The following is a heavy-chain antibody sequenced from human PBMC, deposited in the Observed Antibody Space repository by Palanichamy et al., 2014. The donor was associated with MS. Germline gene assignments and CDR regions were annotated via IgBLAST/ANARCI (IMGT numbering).Heavy chain of an antibody. CDR3: STGGGERAY. V-gene: IGHV3-21*01. D-gene: IGHD1-1*01. CDR2: ISSGSSFK. J-gene: IGHJ4*02. CDR1: GFTFSNYT. Sequence: EVQLVESGGGLVKPGGSLRLSCAASGFTFSNYTMNWVRQAPGKGLEWVSFISSGSSFKYYADSVRGRFTISRDNAKHSLYLQMSSLRVEDTAVYYCSTGGGERAYWGQGTLVTVSS.